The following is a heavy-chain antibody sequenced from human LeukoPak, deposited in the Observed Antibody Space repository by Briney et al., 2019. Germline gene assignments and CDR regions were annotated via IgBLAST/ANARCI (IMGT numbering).Heavy chain of an antibody. Sequence: PGGSLRLSCAASGFTFSSYSLNWVRQAPGKGLEWISYISSSSTIYYADSVKGRGTISRDNAKNSLYLQVNSLRAEDTAVYYCALVAGFYDYAMELWGQGTTVTVSS. CDR2: ISSSSTI. V-gene: IGHV3-48*04. CDR1: GFTFSSYS. CDR3: ALVAGFYDYAMEL. J-gene: IGHJ6*02. D-gene: IGHD5-12*01.